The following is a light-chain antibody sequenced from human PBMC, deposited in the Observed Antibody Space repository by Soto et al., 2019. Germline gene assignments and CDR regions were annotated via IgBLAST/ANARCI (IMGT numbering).Light chain of an antibody. CDR2: EVS. CDR1: SSDFGGYNS. V-gene: IGLV2-14*01. J-gene: IGLJ1*01. Sequence: QSALTQPASVSGSPGQSITISCTGTSSDFGGYNSVSWYQQHPDKAPKLMIYEVSNRPSGVSNRFSGSKSGNTASLTISGLQAEDEADYYCSSYTSSSTPCVFGTGTKLTVL. CDR3: SSYTSSSTPCV.